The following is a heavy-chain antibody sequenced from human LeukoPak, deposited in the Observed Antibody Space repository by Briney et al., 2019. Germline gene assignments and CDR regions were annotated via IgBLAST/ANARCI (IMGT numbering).Heavy chain of an antibody. CDR1: GFTFSSYA. D-gene: IGHD1-1*01. J-gene: IGHJ4*02. Sequence: PGGSLRLSCAASGFTFSSYAMSWVRQAPGKGLEWVSVISSGGDTYYADSVKGRFTISRDNSKNTLFLQMSSLRADDTAVYYCANYKRGPTYYFESWGQGTLVTVSS. CDR3: ANYKRGPTYYFES. CDR2: ISSGGDT. V-gene: IGHV3-23*01.